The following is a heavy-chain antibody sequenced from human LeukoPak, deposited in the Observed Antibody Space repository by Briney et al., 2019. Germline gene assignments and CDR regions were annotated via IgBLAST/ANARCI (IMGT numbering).Heavy chain of an antibody. J-gene: IGHJ4*02. CDR1: GFTFDDYA. D-gene: IGHD2-8*01. Sequence: GGSLRLSCAASGFTFDDYAMHWVRQAPGKGLEWVSGISWNSGSIGYADSVKGRFTISRDNAKNSLYLQMNSLRAEDTAVYYCARDVDLYPDYWGQGTLVTVSS. CDR2: ISWNSGSI. CDR3: ARDVDLYPDY. V-gene: IGHV3-9*01.